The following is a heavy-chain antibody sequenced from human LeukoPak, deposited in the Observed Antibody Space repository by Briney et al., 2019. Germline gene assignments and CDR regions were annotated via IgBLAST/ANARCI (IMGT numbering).Heavy chain of an antibody. D-gene: IGHD3-10*01. CDR2: VHHTGRT. CDR1: GGSISGSSYY. V-gene: IGHV4-39*07. Sequence: SETLSLTCTVSGGSISGSSYYWSWVRQPPGKGFEWIAEVHHTGRTIYSPSFARRVTISADTSKNQVSLKLTSVTAADTAVYYCARGSDYTWGGWGQGTLVTVSS. CDR3: ARGSDYTWGG. J-gene: IGHJ4*01.